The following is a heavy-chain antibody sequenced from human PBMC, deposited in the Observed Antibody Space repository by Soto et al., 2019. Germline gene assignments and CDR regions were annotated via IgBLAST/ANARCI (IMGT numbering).Heavy chain of an antibody. CDR2: IYYSGST. Sequence: SETLSLTCTVSGGSISSSSYYWGWIRQPPGKGLEWIGSIYYSGSTYYNPSLKSRVTISVDTSRNQFSLKLSSVTAADTAVYYCARPWTSSGYYYYYYWGQGTLVTVSS. CDR3: ARPWTSSGYYYYYY. CDR1: GGSISSSSYY. V-gene: IGHV4-39*01. J-gene: IGHJ4*02. D-gene: IGHD3-22*01.